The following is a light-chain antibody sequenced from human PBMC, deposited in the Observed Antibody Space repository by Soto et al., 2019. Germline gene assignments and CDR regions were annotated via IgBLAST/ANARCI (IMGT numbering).Light chain of an antibody. J-gene: IGLJ3*02. CDR2: GNK. CDR3: QSYDSSLSAWV. Sequence: QSVLTQPPSVSGARGQRVSISCTGSSSNIGAGYDVHWYQQIPGTAPKLLIYGNKIRPSGVPDRFSGSKSGTSASLAITGLQAEDEADYYCQSYDSSLSAWVFGGGNKLTVL. V-gene: IGLV1-40*01. CDR1: SSNIGAGYD.